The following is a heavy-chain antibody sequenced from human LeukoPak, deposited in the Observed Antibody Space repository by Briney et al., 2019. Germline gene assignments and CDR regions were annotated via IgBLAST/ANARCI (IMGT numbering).Heavy chain of an antibody. CDR1: GFTFSGHS. V-gene: IGHV3-7*01. J-gene: IGHJ4*02. Sequence: TRGSLRLSCAASGFTFSGHSMSWVRQAPGKGLEWVANINQGGSDKYYVDSVKGRFTISRDNANNLLYLQMNSLRGEDTAVYYCTRDRSRAEDDWGQGTLVTVSS. CDR2: INQGGSDK. D-gene: IGHD1-14*01. CDR3: TRDRSRAEDD.